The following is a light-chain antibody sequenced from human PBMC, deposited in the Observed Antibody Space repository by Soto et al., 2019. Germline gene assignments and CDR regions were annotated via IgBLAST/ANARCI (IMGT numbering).Light chain of an antibody. J-gene: IGLJ2*01. CDR1: SSNIGSNI. CDR2: SNN. CDR3: AAWDDSLNGGV. Sequence: HSVLTQPPSASGTPGQRVTISCSGSSSNIGSNIVNWYQQLPGTAPKLLIYSNNQRPSGVPDRFSGSKSGTSASLAISGLHSEDEADYYCAAWDDSLNGGVFGGGTKLTVL. V-gene: IGLV1-44*01.